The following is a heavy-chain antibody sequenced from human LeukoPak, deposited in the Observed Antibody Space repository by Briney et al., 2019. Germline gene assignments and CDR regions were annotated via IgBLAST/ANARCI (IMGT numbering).Heavy chain of an antibody. CDR3: AKEGYYDYVWGSYRSNAFDI. Sequence: PGGSLRLSCAASGFTFSSYWMNWARQAPGKGLEWVASINHNGNVNYYVDSVKGRFTISRDNSKNTLYLQMNSLRAEDTAVYYCAKEGYYDYVWGSYRSNAFDIWGQGTMVTVSS. J-gene: IGHJ3*02. V-gene: IGHV3-7*03. D-gene: IGHD3-16*02. CDR1: GFTFSSYW. CDR2: INHNGNVN.